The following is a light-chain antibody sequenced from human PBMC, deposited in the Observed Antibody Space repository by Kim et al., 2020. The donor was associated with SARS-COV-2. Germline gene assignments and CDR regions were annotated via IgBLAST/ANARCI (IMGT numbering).Light chain of an antibody. CDR2: TNN. CDR1: TSNIGANP. Sequence: GQEVTISCSGRTSNIGANPVTWYQLLPGAAPKLLIYTNNLRPSGVPNRFSASKSGTSASLVISGLQSEDEADYYCATRDDSLNGPVFGGGTKLTVL. CDR3: ATRDDSLNGPV. V-gene: IGLV1-44*01. J-gene: IGLJ3*02.